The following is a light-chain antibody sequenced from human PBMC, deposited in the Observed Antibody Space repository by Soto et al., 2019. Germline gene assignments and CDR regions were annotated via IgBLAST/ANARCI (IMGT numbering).Light chain of an antibody. CDR3: QSYDSSLSGYV. Sequence: QSVLTQPPSVSGSPGQSVTISCTWISSNIGAGYDVHWYQQLPGTASKLLIYGNSNRPSGVPDRFSGSKSGTSASLAITGLQAEDEADYYCQSYDSSLSGYVFGTGTKVTVL. CDR2: GNS. V-gene: IGLV1-40*01. J-gene: IGLJ1*01. CDR1: SSNIGAGYD.